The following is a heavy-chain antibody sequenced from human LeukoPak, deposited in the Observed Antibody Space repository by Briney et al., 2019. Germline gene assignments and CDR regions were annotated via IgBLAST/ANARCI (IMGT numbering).Heavy chain of an antibody. Sequence: GGSLRLSRAASGFTFSSYAMSWVRQAPGKGLEWVSAISGSGGSTYYADSVKGRFTISRDNSKNTLYLQMNSLRAEDTAVYYCANIVQVSPEAFDIWGQGTMVTVSS. CDR1: GFTFSSYA. CDR3: ANIVQVSPEAFDI. CDR2: ISGSGGST. J-gene: IGHJ3*02. D-gene: IGHD1-14*01. V-gene: IGHV3-23*01.